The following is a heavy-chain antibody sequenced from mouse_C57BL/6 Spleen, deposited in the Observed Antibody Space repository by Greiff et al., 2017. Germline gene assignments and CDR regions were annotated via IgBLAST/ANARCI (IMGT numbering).Heavy chain of an antibody. Sequence: VQLQQPGAELVRPGSSVKLSCEASGYTFTSYWMDWVKQRPGQGLEWIGNIYPSDSETHYNQKFKDKATLTVDKSSSTAYMQLSSLTSEDSAVYYCARRVGWLPFDYWGQGTTLTVSS. CDR1: GYTFTSYW. CDR3: ARRVGWLPFDY. J-gene: IGHJ2*01. D-gene: IGHD2-3*01. V-gene: IGHV1-61*01. CDR2: IYPSDSET.